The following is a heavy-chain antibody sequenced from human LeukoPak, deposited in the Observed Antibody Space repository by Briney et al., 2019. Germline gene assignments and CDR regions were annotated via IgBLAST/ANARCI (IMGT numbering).Heavy chain of an antibody. D-gene: IGHD3-10*01. Sequence: GGSLRLSCAASGFAFSSYAMSGVRQPPGEGLEWVSVISRRDDYTYYADSVKGRFTISRDNTKNTLYLQMSSQRAEDTAVYYCANDYRSGSFHDFWGQGTLVTVSS. CDR1: GFAFSSYA. CDR3: ANDYRSGSFHDF. J-gene: IGHJ4*02. V-gene: IGHV3-23*01. CDR2: ISRRDDYT.